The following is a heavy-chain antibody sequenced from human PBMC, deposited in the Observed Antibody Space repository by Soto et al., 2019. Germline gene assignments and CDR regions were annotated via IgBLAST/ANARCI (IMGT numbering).Heavy chain of an antibody. CDR1: GFTFSSYA. V-gene: IGHV3-30-3*01. Sequence: GGSLSLSCAASGFTFSSYAMHWVHQAPGKGLEWVAVISYDGSNKYYADSVKGRFTISRDNSKNTLYLQMNSLRAEDTAVYYCARDMLGAGDYGILRSYYYGMDVWGQGTTVTVSS. CDR2: ISYDGSNK. CDR3: ARDMLGAGDYGILRSYYYGMDV. D-gene: IGHD3-10*02. J-gene: IGHJ6*02.